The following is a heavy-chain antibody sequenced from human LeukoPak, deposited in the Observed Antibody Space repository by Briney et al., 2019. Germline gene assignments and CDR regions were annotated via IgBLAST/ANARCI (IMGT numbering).Heavy chain of an antibody. CDR1: VGSITYSHYY. CDR3: ARQSGSYGGILDN. V-gene: IGHV4-39*01. J-gene: IGHJ4*02. D-gene: IGHD1-26*01. Sequence: PSETLSLTCSVSVGSITYSHYYWGWVRQPPGKGLEWIGAIYYSGSTYYNPSLKSRVTISVDTSRNEFSLRLSSVTAADTALYFCARQSGSYGGILDNWGQGILGTVSS. CDR2: IYYSGST.